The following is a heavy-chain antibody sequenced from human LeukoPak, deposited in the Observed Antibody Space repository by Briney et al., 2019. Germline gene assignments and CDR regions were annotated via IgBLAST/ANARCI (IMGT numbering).Heavy chain of an antibody. V-gene: IGHV1-69*04. CDR2: IIPILGIA. CDR3: ARERGAVPTFEDY. CDR1: GGTFSSYA. Sequence: SVKVSCKASGGTFSSYAISWVRQAPGQGLEWMGRIIPILGIANYAQKFQGRVTITADRSTSTAYMELSSLRSEDTAVYYCARERGAVPTFEDYWGQGTLVTVSS. D-gene: IGHD2-2*01. J-gene: IGHJ4*02.